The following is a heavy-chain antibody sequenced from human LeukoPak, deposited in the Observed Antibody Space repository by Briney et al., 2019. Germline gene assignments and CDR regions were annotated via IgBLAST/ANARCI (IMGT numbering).Heavy chain of an antibody. CDR3: AKGCQGDIVAVPVATCLFDY. CDR2: ISGGGGST. V-gene: IGHV3-23*01. J-gene: IGHJ4*02. Sequence: GGSLRLSCTASGFTFSTYAMSWVRQAPMKGLEWVSVISGGGGSTDYADFVKGRFTISRDNSKNTLYLQMNSLRAEDTAIYYCAKGCQGDIVAVPVATCLFDYWGQGTLVTVSS. D-gene: IGHD2-2*01. CDR1: GFTFSTYA.